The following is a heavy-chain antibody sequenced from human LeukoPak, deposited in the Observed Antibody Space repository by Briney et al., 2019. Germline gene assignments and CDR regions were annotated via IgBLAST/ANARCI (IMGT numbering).Heavy chain of an antibody. D-gene: IGHD3-22*01. CDR3: AKEYSEYYRDTSGYFGSFDY. CDR2: ISGSGGST. CDR1: GFTFSSYA. Sequence: GGSLRLSCAASGFTFSSYAVSWVRQAPGKGLEWVSGISGSGGSTYDADSVQGRFTVSRDNSKNTLYLQMNSLRPEDTAIYYCAKEYSEYYRDTSGYFGSFDYWGQGTLVTVSS. J-gene: IGHJ4*02. V-gene: IGHV3-23*01.